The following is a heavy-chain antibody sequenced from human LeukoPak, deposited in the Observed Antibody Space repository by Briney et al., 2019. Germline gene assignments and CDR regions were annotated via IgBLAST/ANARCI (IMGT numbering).Heavy chain of an antibody. CDR3: AKDLPKYSSSWQGGDY. J-gene: IGHJ4*02. CDR2: ISGSGDST. V-gene: IGHV3-23*01. D-gene: IGHD6-13*01. Sequence: PGGSLRLSCVASGFTFSSYAMSWVRQAPGKGLEWVSGISGSGDSTYYADSVKGRFTVSRDNSKNTLYLQMNSLRGEDTAVYYCAKDLPKYSSSWQGGDYWGQGTLVTVSS. CDR1: GFTFSSYA.